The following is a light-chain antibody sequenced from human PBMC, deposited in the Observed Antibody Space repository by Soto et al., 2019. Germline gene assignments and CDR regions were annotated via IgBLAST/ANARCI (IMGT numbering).Light chain of an antibody. Sequence: IVLTHSACALSLSTGERATLSCRASQSVSNNYIAWYQQKPGQPPRLLIYGTSNRATGIPDRFSGSGSGTYFTLTISRLEPEDFAVYYCQQYGSSGTFGQGTKVDI. J-gene: IGKJ1*01. CDR1: QSVSNNY. CDR3: QQYGSSGT. V-gene: IGKV3-20*01. CDR2: GTS.